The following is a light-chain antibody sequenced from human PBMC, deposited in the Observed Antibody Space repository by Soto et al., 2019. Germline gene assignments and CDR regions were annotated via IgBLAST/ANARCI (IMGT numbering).Light chain of an antibody. J-gene: IGLJ1*01. CDR3: CSSAPESTYV. V-gene: IGLV2-23*01. CDR1: DSDVGAYSS. Sequence: QSALAQPASVSGSPGQSITISCTGTDSDVGAYSSVSWYQQHPHKAPRLIIYKGTRRPSGISYRFSGSTSGNAASLTISALQADDEADYFCCSSAPESTYVFGTGTKVTVL. CDR2: KGT.